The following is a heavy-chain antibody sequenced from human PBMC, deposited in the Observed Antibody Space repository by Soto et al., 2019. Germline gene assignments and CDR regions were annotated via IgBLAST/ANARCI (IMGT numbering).Heavy chain of an antibody. V-gene: IGHV4-59*12. CDR1: GGSISSYY. Sequence: SETLSLTCTVSGGSISSYYWSWIRQPPGKGLEWIGYIYYSGSTNYNPSLKSRVTISVDTSKNQFSLKLSSVTAADTAVYYCARDGYTLLGYCSGGSCYPGAFDIWGQGTMVTVSS. J-gene: IGHJ3*02. D-gene: IGHD2-15*01. CDR2: IYYSGST. CDR3: ARDGYTLLGYCSGGSCYPGAFDI.